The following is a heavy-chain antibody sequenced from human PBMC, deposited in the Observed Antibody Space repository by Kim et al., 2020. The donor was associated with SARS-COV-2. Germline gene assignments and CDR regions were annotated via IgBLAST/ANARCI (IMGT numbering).Heavy chain of an antibody. CDR3: ARISGYYYYYGMDV. V-gene: IGHV1-69*01. Sequence: AQKFQGRVTITADESTSTAYMELSSLRSEDTAVYYCARISGYYYYYGMDVWGQGTTVTVSS. J-gene: IGHJ6*02. D-gene: IGHD3-10*01.